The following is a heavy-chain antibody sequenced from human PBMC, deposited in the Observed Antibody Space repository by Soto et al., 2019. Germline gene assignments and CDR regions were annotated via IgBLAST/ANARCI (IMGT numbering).Heavy chain of an antibody. CDR2: INHSGST. J-gene: IGHJ5*02. Sequence: QVQLQQWGAGLLKPSETLSLTCAVYGGSFSGYYWSWIRQPPGKGLEWIGEINHSGSTNYNPSLKSRVTISVDTSKNQFSLKLSSVTAADTAVYYCARVWSLLLTTVTTISWFDPWGQGTLVTVSS. V-gene: IGHV4-34*01. CDR1: GGSFSGYY. D-gene: IGHD4-4*01. CDR3: ARVWSLLLTTVTTISWFDP.